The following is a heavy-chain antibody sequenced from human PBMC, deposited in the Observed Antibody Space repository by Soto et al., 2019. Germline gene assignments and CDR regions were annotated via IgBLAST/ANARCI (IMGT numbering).Heavy chain of an antibody. CDR3: ARGRYGDY. Sequence: QVHLVQSGAEVKRPGASVKVYCKGCGYGFTTYCITWVRQAPGQGLEWMAWISAHNGNTNYAQKLQGRVTVTRDTSTSTAYMELRSLRSDDTAVYYCARGRYGDYWGQGALVTVSS. CDR1: GYGFTTYC. J-gene: IGHJ4*02. CDR2: ISAHNGNT. V-gene: IGHV1-18*04. D-gene: IGHD1-1*01.